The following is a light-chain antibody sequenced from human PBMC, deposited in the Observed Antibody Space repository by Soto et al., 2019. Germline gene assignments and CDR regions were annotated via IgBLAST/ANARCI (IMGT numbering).Light chain of an antibody. V-gene: IGKV1-8*01. CDR2: AAS. CDR1: QGISSY. Sequence: IRMTQSPSSLSASTGDRVTITCRASQGISSYLAWYQQKPGKAPKLLIYAASTLQSGVPSRFSGSGSGTDFTLTISCLQSEDFATYYCQQYYSYPTFGQGTRLEIK. CDR3: QQYYSYPT. J-gene: IGKJ5*01.